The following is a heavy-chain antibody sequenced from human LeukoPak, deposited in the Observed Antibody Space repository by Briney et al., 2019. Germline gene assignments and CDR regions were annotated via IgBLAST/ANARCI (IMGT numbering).Heavy chain of an antibody. CDR1: GFTFSSYA. V-gene: IGHV3-23*01. J-gene: IGHJ4*02. D-gene: IGHD3-16*01. CDR2: ISGSGGST. CDR3: AKDPFFQPRRLDY. Sequence: PGGSMRLSCAASGFTFSSYAMSWVRQAPGKGLEWVSAISGSGGSTYYADSVKGRFTISRDNSKNTLYLQMNSLRAEDTAVYYCAKDPFFQPRRLDYWGQGTLVTVSS.